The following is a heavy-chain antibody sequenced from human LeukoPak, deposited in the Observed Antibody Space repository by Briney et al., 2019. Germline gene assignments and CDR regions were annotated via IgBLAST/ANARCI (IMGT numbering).Heavy chain of an antibody. V-gene: IGHV4-34*01. J-gene: IGHJ4*02. CDR2: INHSGST. CDR3: AGPQGTPSDY. Sequence: SETLSPTCAVYGVSFSGYYWSWIRQPPGKGLEWIGEINHSGSTNYNPSLKSRVTISVDTSKNQFSLKLSSVTAADTAVYYCAGPQGTPSDYWGQGTLVTVSS. CDR1: GVSFSGYY.